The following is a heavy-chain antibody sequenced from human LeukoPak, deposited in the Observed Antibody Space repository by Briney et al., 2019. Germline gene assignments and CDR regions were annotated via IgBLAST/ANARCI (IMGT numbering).Heavy chain of an antibody. V-gene: IGHV1-18*01. J-gene: IGHJ6*02. Sequence: ASVKVSCKASGYTFTSYGISWVRQAPGQGLEWMGWISAYNGNTNYAQKLQGRVTMTTDTSTSTAYMELRSLRSDDTAVYYCAREQQLVRSFGYYYGMDVWGQGTTVTVSS. CDR1: GYTFTSYG. CDR2: ISAYNGNT. CDR3: AREQQLVRSFGYYYGMDV. D-gene: IGHD6-13*01.